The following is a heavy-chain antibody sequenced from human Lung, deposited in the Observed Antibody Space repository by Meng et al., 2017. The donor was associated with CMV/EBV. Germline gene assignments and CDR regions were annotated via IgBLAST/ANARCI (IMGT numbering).Heavy chain of an antibody. Sequence: GGSXRLXCAASGFTFSSYAMSWVRQAPGKGLEWVSLIYSGGTSTYYADSVKGRFTTSRDNSKNTLYLQMNSLRAEDTAVYYCAKDLMDSRGWYEYYYHGMAVWXQETXVNVAS. CDR1: GFTFSSYA. V-gene: IGHV3-23*03. J-gene: IGHJ6*02. CDR3: AKDLMDSRGWYEYYYHGMAV. CDR2: IYSGGTST. D-gene: IGHD6-19*01.